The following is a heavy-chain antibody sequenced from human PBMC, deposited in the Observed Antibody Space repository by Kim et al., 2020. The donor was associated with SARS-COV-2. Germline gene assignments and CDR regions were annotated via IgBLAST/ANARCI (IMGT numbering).Heavy chain of an antibody. CDR1: GYTFNTYA. Sequence: ASVKVSCKASGYTFNTYALHWVRQAPGQRLDWMGWINGGNGYTEYSQKFQGRVTFTKDTPAKTDYMELSSLRSEDTAVYYCARDHRNSSGYYSFDYWGQGTLVTVSS. CDR2: INGGNGYT. D-gene: IGHD3-22*01. J-gene: IGHJ4*02. CDR3: ARDHRNSSGYYSFDY. V-gene: IGHV1-3*01.